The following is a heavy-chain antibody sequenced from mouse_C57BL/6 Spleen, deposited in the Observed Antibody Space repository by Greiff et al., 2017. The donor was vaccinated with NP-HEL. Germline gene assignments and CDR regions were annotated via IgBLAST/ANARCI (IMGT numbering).Heavy chain of an antibody. Sequence: VQLQQPGAELVRPGSSVKLSCKASGYTFTSYWMDWVKQRPGQGLAWIGNIYTSDSETHYNQQFKDKATLTVDKSSSTAYMQLSSLTSEDSAVYYCARLGLRAGFDYWGQGTTLTVSS. CDR3: ARLGLRAGFDY. CDR2: IYTSDSET. V-gene: IGHV1-61*01. CDR1: GYTFTSYW. J-gene: IGHJ2*01. D-gene: IGHD4-1*01.